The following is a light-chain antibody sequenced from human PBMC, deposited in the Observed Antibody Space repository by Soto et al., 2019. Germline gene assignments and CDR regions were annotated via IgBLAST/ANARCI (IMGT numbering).Light chain of an antibody. J-gene: IGKJ2*01. CDR2: GAS. V-gene: IGKV3-20*01. Sequence: EIVLTQSPGTLALSPGEIATLSCRASQSVSSSYLAWYQQKPGQAPRLLIYGASSRATGIPDRFSGSGSGTDFTLTISRLEPEDFAVYYCQQFGSSPLYTFGQGTKLEIK. CDR1: QSVSSSY. CDR3: QQFGSSPLYT.